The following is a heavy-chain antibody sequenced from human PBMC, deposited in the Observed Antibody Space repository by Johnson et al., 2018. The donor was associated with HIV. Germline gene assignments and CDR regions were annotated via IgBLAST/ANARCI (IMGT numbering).Heavy chain of an antibody. V-gene: IGHV3-9*01. J-gene: IGHJ3*02. CDR1: GFTFDDYA. D-gene: IGHD6-6*01. Sequence: VQLVESGGGLVQPGRSLRLSCAASGFTFDDYAMHWVRQAPGKGLEWVSGISWNSGSIGYADSVKGRFTISRDNAKNSLYLQMNSLRAEDTALYYCARESLLITPRRDDAFDIWGQGTMVTVSS. CDR2: ISWNSGSI. CDR3: ARESLLITPRRDDAFDI.